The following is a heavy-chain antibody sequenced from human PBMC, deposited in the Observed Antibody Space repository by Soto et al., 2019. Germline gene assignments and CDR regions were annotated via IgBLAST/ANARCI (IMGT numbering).Heavy chain of an antibody. CDR1: GFTFSSYS. J-gene: IGHJ4*02. D-gene: IGHD2-15*01. V-gene: IGHV3-48*02. CDR2: ISSSSSTL. CDR3: ARSIPAAIVVVVAATHYFDY. Sequence: EVQLVASGGGLVQPGGSLSLSSAASGFTFSSYSLNWVRQAPGQGLEWVSYISSSSSTLYYADSVKGRFTISRDNAKNSPYLQLNSLRDEDTAVYYCARSIPAAIVVVVAATHYFDYWGQGTLVTVSS.